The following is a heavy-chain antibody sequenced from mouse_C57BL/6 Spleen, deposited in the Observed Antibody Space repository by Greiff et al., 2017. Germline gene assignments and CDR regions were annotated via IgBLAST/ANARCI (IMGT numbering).Heavy chain of an antibody. Sequence: QVQLKESGAELAKPGASVKLSCKASGYTFTSYWMHWVKQRPGQGLEWIGYINPSSGYTKYNQKFKDKATLTADKSSSTAYMQLSSLTYEDSAVYYCARYYGSSYKYFDYWGQGTTLTVSS. D-gene: IGHD1-1*01. CDR1: GYTFTSYW. CDR3: ARYYGSSYKYFDY. CDR2: INPSSGYT. V-gene: IGHV1-7*01. J-gene: IGHJ2*01.